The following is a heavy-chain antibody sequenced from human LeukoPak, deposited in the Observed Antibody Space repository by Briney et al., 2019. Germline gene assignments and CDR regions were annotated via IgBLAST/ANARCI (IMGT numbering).Heavy chain of an antibody. CDR1: GYTFTGYY. D-gene: IGHD3-10*01. CDR2: INPNSGGT. CDR3: ARDVKITMVRGAKNWFDP. J-gene: IGHJ5*02. Sequence: ASVKVSCKASGYTFTGYYMHWVRQAPGQGLEWMGWINPNSGGTNYAQKFQGRVTMTRDTSISTAYMELSRLRFDDTAVYYCARDVKITMVRGAKNWFDPWGQGTLVTVSS. V-gene: IGHV1-2*02.